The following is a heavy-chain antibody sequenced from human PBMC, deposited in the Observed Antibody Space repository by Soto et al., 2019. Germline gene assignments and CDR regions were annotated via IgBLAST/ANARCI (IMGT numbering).Heavy chain of an antibody. J-gene: IGHJ4*02. V-gene: IGHV3-11*01. CDR2: ISSGSSTI. Sequence: PGGSLRLSCAAAEFRFNDYYMTWIRQAPGKGLEWVSYISSGSSTIYYAHSVKGRFTISRDNAKNSLYLQMNSLRAEDTAVYYCATSSGALAASFPYYFDYWGQGTLVTVSS. D-gene: IGHD6-25*01. CDR3: ATSSGALAASFPYYFDY. CDR1: EFRFNDYY.